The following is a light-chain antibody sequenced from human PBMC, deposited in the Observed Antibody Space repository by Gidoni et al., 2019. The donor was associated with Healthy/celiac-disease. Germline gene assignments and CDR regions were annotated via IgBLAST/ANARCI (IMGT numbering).Light chain of an antibody. V-gene: IGLV1-40*01. CDR2: GNS. Sequence: QSVLTPPPSVSGAPGQRVPISCTGSSSNIGAGYDVPWYQPLPGTAPKLLIYGNSNRPSGVPDRFSGSKSGTSASLAITGLQAEDEADYYCQSYDSSLSGWEVFGGGTKLTVL. CDR3: QSYDSSLSGWEV. CDR1: SSNIGAGYD. J-gene: IGLJ2*01.